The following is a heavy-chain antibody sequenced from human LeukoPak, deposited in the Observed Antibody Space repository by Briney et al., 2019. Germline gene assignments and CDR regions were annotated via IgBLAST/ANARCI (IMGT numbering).Heavy chain of an antibody. CDR1: GFTFSSYA. CDR2: ISGSGGST. CDR3: AGDDCSSTSCYVGWFDP. D-gene: IGHD2-2*01. V-gene: IGHV3-23*01. Sequence: GGSLRLSCAASGFTFSSYAMSWVRQAPGKGLEWVSAISGSGGSTYYADSVKGRFTISRDNSKNTLYLQMNSLRAEDTAVYYCAGDDCSSTSCYVGWFDPWGQGTLVTVSS. J-gene: IGHJ5*02.